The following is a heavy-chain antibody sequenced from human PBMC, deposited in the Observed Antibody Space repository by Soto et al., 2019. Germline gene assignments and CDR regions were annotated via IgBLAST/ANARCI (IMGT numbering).Heavy chain of an antibody. D-gene: IGHD5-18*01. Sequence: QVQLVESGGGLVKPGGSLRLSCAASGFTFTDYYMSWIRQAPGSGLEWVSYISSRSSYPYDADSVKGRFTISRDNAKNSLYLEMGGLTAEDTAVYYCAREQRGSNYGFRFDLLGQGILVTVTS. V-gene: IGHV3-11*05. CDR1: GFTFTDYY. CDR3: AREQRGSNYGFRFDL. CDR2: ISSRSSYP. J-gene: IGHJ5*02.